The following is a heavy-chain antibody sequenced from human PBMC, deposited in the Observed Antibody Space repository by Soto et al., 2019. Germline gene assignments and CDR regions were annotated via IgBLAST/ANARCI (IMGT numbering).Heavy chain of an antibody. CDR2: IDPSDSYT. D-gene: IGHD6-19*01. CDR1: GYSFTSYW. Sequence: RGESLKISCKGSGYSFTSYWISWVRQMPGKGLEWMGRIDPSDSYTNYSPSFQGHVTISADKSISTAYLQWSSLKASDTAMYYCARRSSGWSANDYWGQGTLVTVSS. CDR3: ARRSSGWSANDY. J-gene: IGHJ4*02. V-gene: IGHV5-10-1*01.